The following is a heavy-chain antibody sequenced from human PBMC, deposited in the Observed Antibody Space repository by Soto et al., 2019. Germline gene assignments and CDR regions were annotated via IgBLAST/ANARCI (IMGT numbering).Heavy chain of an antibody. V-gene: IGHV4-59*01. CDR3: ARTYGFDAFDI. J-gene: IGHJ3*02. CDR1: GGSIRSYY. D-gene: IGHD4-17*01. CDR2: IYYSGST. Sequence: QVQLQESGPGLVKPSETLSLTCTVSGGSIRSYYWSWIRQPPGKGLEWIGYIYYSGSTNYNPSLKSRVTISVDTSKNQFSLKLSSVTAADTAVYYCARTYGFDAFDIWGQGTMVTVSS.